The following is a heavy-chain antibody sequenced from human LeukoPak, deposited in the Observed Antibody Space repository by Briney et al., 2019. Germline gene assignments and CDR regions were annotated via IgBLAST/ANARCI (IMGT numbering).Heavy chain of an antibody. CDR2: IHPSGGST. J-gene: IGHJ4*02. Sequence: APVKVSCKASGYTFTNYYMHWVRQAPGQGLEWMGVIHPSGGSTSFAQKFQGRVTMTRDTSTSTVYMELSSLRSDDTAVYYCARGIGLDYDSSGLDWGQGTLVTVSS. V-gene: IGHV1-46*01. CDR3: ARGIGLDYDSSGLD. D-gene: IGHD3-22*01. CDR1: GYTFTNYY.